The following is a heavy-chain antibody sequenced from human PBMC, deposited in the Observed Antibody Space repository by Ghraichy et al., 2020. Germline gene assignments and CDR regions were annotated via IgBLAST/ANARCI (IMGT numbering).Heavy chain of an antibody. CDR3: ARDRYDSSGYFEGFDY. V-gene: IGHV6-1*01. J-gene: IGHJ4*01. CDR1: GDSVSSNSAA. D-gene: IGHD3-22*01. Sequence: SQTLSLTCAISGDSVSSNSAAWNWIRQSPSRGLEWLGRTYYRSKWYADYAPSVKSRITINPDTSKNQFSLQLNSVTPEDTAVYYCARDRYDSSGYFEGFDYWGHGTLVTVSS. CDR2: TYYRSKWYA.